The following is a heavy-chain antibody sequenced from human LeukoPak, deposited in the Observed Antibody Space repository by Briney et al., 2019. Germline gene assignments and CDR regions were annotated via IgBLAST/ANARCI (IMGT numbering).Heavy chain of an antibody. D-gene: IGHD3-22*01. J-gene: IGHJ4*02. Sequence: SETLSLTCTVSGGSVSSGSYYWSWIRQPPGKGLEWIGYIYYSGSTNYNPSLKSRVTISVDTSKNQFSLKLSSVTAADTAVYYCARGGIGYDSSGYSPDYWGQGTLVTVSS. V-gene: IGHV4-61*01. CDR3: ARGGIGYDSSGYSPDY. CDR2: IYYSGST. CDR1: GGSVSSGSYY.